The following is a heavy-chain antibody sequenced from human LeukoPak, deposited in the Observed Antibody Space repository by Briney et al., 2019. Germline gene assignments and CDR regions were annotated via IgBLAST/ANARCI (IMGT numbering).Heavy chain of an antibody. J-gene: IGHJ4*02. Sequence: PGGSLRLSCAASGLILSTYWMSWVRQAPGKGPEWVANIKQDGSEKNYVDSVKGRFTISRDNARNSLYLHMHSLRADDTAVYYCAKDQIGSAPGYTSGPLDYWGQGTLVTVSS. CDR1: GLILSTYW. V-gene: IGHV3-7*01. CDR2: IKQDGSEK. D-gene: IGHD6-19*01. CDR3: AKDQIGSAPGYTSGPLDY.